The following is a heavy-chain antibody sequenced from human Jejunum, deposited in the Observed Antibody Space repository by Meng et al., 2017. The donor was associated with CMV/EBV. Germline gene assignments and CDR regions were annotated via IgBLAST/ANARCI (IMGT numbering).Heavy chain of an antibody. Sequence: SGFTFTSHAMSWVRQAAGKRPEWVSGISGSGPATYYADSVKGRFTISRDNSNNTVYLQINSLRGDDTAVYYCARDMGYTVTAPFDYWGQGAVVTVSS. CDR2: ISGSGPAT. CDR1: GFTFTSHA. D-gene: IGHD4-11*01. CDR3: ARDMGYTVTAPFDY. V-gene: IGHV3-23*01. J-gene: IGHJ4*02.